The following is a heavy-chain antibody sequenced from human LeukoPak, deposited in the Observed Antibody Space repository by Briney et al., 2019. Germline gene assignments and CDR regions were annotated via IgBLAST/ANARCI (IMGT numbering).Heavy chain of an antibody. J-gene: IGHJ4*02. CDR1: GFTFSSYA. V-gene: IGHV3-23*01. CDR2: ISGSGGST. CDR3: AKLGNYDSYFDY. D-gene: IGHD3-3*01. Sequence: PGGSLRLSCAASGFTFSSYAMSWVRQAPGKGLEWVSAISGSGGSTYYADSVKGRFTISRDNSKNTLYLQMSSLRAEDTAVYYCAKLGNYDSYFDYWGQGTLVTVSS.